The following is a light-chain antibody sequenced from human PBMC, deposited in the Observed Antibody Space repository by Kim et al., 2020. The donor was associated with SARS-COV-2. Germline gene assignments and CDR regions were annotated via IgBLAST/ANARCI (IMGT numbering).Light chain of an antibody. CDR1: QGIRSA. Sequence: IQLTQSPSSLSASVGDRVTITCRASQGIRSALAWYQQKPGKSPNLLIYDASTLESGVSSRFSGSGSGTDFTLTISSLQAEDFATYYCQLFSSAPVFGQGTRLEIK. CDR2: DAS. J-gene: IGKJ5*01. V-gene: IGKV1-13*02. CDR3: QLFSSAPV.